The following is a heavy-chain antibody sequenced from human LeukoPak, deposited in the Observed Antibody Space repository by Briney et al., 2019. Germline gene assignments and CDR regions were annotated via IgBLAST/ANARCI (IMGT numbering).Heavy chain of an antibody. CDR1: RFTFDSYV. Sequence: PGGSLRLSCAASRFTFDSYVMSWVRQAPGKGLEWVSGISTSGDSTYYADSVKGRFSISRDNSMDTLYLEMNSLRVEDTAVYYCAKDQLPNCSGGSCYYFDYWGQGTLVTVSS. CDR2: ISTSGDST. CDR3: AKDQLPNCSGGSCYYFDY. J-gene: IGHJ4*02. V-gene: IGHV3-23*01. D-gene: IGHD2-15*01.